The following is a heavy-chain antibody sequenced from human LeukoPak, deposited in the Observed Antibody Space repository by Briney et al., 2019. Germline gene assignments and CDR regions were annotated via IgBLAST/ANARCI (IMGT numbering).Heavy chain of an antibody. CDR1: GFTFSDKW. J-gene: IGHJ5*02. V-gene: IGHV3-7*03. CDR3: ARVGWELLNLHFDP. D-gene: IGHD1-26*01. Sequence: PGGSPRLSCVASGFTFSDKWMSRVRQAPGKGPEWVASIKKDGSQKYYVDSVKGRFTISRDNAQNSLYLQMNSLRVEDTAIYSCARVGWELLNLHFDPWGQGTLVTVSS. CDR2: IKKDGSQK.